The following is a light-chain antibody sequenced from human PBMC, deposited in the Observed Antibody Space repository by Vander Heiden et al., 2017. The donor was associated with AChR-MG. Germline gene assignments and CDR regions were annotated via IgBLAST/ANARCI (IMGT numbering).Light chain of an antibody. V-gene: IGLV4-69*01. CDR3: QTWGTGIRV. Sequence: QLVLTQSPSASASLGSSVKLTCTLSSGHSSYAIEWHQQQPEKGPRYLMNLNSDGSHSKGDGIPDRFSGSSSGAERYLTISSLQSEDEADYYCQTWGTGIRVFGGGTKLTVL. CDR2: LNSDGSH. CDR1: SGHSSYA. J-gene: IGLJ3*02.